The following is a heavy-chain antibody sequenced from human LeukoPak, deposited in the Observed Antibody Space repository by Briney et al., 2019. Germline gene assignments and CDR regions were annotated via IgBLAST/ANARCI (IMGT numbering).Heavy chain of an antibody. J-gene: IGHJ4*02. V-gene: IGHV4-59*01. D-gene: IGHD3-10*01. CDR2: IYFSGST. Sequence: SETLSLTCTVSGGSISSYYWSWIRQPPGKGLEWIGYIYFSGSTNYNPSLKSRVTISEDTSKNQFSLKLSSVTAADTAVYYCARVSVPSGALDYWGQGTLVTVSS. CDR1: GGSISSYY. CDR3: ARVSVPSGALDY.